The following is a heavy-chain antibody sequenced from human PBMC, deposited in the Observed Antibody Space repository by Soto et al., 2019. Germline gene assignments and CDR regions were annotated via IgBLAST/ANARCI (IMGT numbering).Heavy chain of an antibody. J-gene: IGHJ3*02. V-gene: IGHV1-8*01. CDR1: GYTFTSYD. CDR2: MNPNSGNT. CDR3: SRVVGWLRLGDDAFDI. D-gene: IGHD5-12*01. Sequence: ASVKVSCKASGYTFTSYDINWARQATGQGLEWMGWMNPNSGNTGYAQKFRGRVTMTRNTSISTAYMELSSLRSEDTAVYYCSRVVGWLRLGDDAFDIWGQGTMGTVSS.